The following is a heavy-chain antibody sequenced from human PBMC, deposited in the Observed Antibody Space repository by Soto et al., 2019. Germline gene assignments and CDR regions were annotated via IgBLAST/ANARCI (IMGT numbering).Heavy chain of an antibody. Sequence: SETLSLTCTVSGGSISSYYWSWIRQPPGKGLEWIGYIYYSGSTNYNPSLKSRVTISVDTSKNQFSLKLSSVTAADTTVYYCARDRGYYGSGTDPYYFDYWGQGTLVTVSS. CDR2: IYYSGST. CDR3: ARDRGYYGSGTDPYYFDY. D-gene: IGHD3-10*01. CDR1: GGSISSYY. J-gene: IGHJ4*02. V-gene: IGHV4-59*01.